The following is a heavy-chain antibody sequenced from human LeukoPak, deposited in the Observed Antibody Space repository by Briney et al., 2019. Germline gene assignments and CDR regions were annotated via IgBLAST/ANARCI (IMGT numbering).Heavy chain of an antibody. CDR3: ARSFLDYMDV. Sequence: SETLSLTCTVSGESINPYYWNWIRQPAGKGLEWIGHIYKSGSTNYNPSLKSRVTMSLDTSKNQFSLKLRSVAAADTAVYFCARSFLDYMDVWGKGTTVTVSS. V-gene: IGHV4-4*07. J-gene: IGHJ6*03. D-gene: IGHD2/OR15-2a*01. CDR1: GESINPYY. CDR2: IYKSGST.